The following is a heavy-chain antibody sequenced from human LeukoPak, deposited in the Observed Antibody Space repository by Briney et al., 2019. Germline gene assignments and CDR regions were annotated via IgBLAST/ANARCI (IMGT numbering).Heavy chain of an antibody. V-gene: IGHV3-30*14. CDR3: AKDEVVPGYYYTDV. CDR1: GFTFSSYA. D-gene: IGHD2-2*01. CDR2: ISYDGSNK. J-gene: IGHJ6*03. Sequence: GGSLRLSCAASGFTFSSYAMHWVRQAPGKGLEWVAVISYDGSNKYYADSVKGRFTISRDNSKNTMYLQMNSLNAEDTAVYYCAKDEVVPGYYYTDVWGRGTTVTISS.